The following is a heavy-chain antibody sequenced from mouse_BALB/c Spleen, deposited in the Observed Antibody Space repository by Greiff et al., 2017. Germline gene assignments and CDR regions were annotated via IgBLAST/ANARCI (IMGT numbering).Heavy chain of an antibody. J-gene: IGHJ4*01. V-gene: IGHV1-7*01. D-gene: IGHD4-1*01. Sequence: VQLQQSGAELAKPGASVKMSCKASGYTFTSYWMHWVKQRPGKGLEWIGYINPSTGYTEYNQKFKDKATLTADKSSSTAYMQLSSLTSEDSAVYYCARSLGRDAMDYWGQGTSVTVSS. CDR2: INPSTGYT. CDR3: ARSLGRDAMDY. CDR1: GYTFTSYW.